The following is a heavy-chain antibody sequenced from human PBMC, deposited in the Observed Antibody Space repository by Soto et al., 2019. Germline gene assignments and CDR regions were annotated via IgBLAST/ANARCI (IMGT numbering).Heavy chain of an antibody. CDR2: IYYSGST. J-gene: IGHJ6*03. V-gene: IGHV4-59*08. CDR1: GGSISSYY. CDR3: ARGRGYSYCSPHYYYYYMDV. Sequence: QVQLQESGPGLVKPSETLSLTCTVSGGSISSYYWSWIRQPPGKGLEWIGYIYYSGSTNYNPSLKSRVTISVDTSKNQVSLKLSAVTAADTAVYYCARGRGYSYCSPHYYYYYMDVWGKGTTVTVSS. D-gene: IGHD5-18*01.